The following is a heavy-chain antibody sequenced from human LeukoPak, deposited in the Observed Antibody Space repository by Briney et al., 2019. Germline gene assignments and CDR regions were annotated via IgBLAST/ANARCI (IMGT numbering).Heavy chain of an antibody. CDR2: IYPGDSDT. D-gene: IGHD1-20*01. CDR3: AIHGGIPRTGGGFDY. J-gene: IGHJ4*02. CDR1: GYSFTSYW. V-gene: IGHV5-51*01. Sequence: GESLKISCKGSGYSFTSYWIGWVRQLPGKGLEWRGIIYPGDSDTRYSPPFQGQDTSSADKSISTAYLQWSSLKASGTAMYYCAIHGGIPRTGGGFDYWGQRPLVTVSS.